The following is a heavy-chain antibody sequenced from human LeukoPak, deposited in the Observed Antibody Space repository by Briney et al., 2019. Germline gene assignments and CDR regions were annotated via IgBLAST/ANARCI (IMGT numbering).Heavy chain of an antibody. CDR1: GFTFDDYA. D-gene: IGHD3-3*01. J-gene: IGHJ6*02. CDR3: AKDSLYDFWSGYYTGIESGYYYGMDV. Sequence: GGSLRLSCAASGFTFDDYAMHWVRQAPGKGLEWVSLISGDGGSTYYADSVKGRFTIPRDNSKNSLYLQMNSLRTEDTALYYCAKDSLYDFWSGYYTGIESGYYYGMDVWGQGTTVTVSS. V-gene: IGHV3-43*02. CDR2: ISGDGGST.